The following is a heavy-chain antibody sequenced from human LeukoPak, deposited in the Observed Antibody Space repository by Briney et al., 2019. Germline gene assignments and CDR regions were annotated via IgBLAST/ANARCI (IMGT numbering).Heavy chain of an antibody. CDR1: GGSISSYY. CDR2: IFYSGST. D-gene: IGHD2-21*02. V-gene: IGHV4-59*03. J-gene: IGHJ3*02. CDR3: AAGGGDRWGAFDI. Sequence: SETLSLTCAVSGGSISSYYWSWIRQPPGKGLEWIAYIFYSGSTNYNPSLKSRVTISVDTSKNQFSLKLSSVTAADTAVYYCAAGGGDRWGAFDIWGQGTMVTVSS.